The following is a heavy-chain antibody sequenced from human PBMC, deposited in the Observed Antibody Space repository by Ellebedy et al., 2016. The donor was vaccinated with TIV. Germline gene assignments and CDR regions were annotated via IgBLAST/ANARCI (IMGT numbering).Heavy chain of an antibody. CDR2: ISSSGNTI. CDR1: GFTFSSYE. V-gene: IGHV3-48*03. Sequence: GGSLRLSCAASGFTFSSYEMNWVRQAPGKGLEWVSYISSSGNTIYNADSVKGRFTIYRDNSKNTLYLQMNSLRAEDTAVYYCARDWEPYGMDVWGQGTTVTVSS. CDR3: ARDWEPYGMDV. D-gene: IGHD1-26*01. J-gene: IGHJ6*02.